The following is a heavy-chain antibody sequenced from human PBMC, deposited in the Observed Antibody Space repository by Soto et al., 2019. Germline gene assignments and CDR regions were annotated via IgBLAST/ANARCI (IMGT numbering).Heavy chain of an antibody. J-gene: IGHJ4*02. V-gene: IGHV3-7*03. Sequence: EVQLVESGGGLVQPGGSLRLSCAASGFTFSSYWMSWVRQAPGKGLEWVANIKQDGSEKYYVDSVKGRFTISRDNAKNSLYLKMNSLRAEDTAVYYCARSLVVPAAPFDYWGQGTLVTVSS. CDR3: ARSLVVPAAPFDY. CDR2: IKQDGSEK. CDR1: GFTFSSYW. D-gene: IGHD2-2*01.